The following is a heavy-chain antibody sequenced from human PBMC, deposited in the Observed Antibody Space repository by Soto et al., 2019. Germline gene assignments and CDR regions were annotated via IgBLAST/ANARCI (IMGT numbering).Heavy chain of an antibody. D-gene: IGHD6-19*01. CDR1: GGSISSGGYY. J-gene: IGHJ4*02. V-gene: IGHV4-31*03. CDR3: ARSFGWYAVDS. Sequence: SETLSLTCTVSGGSISSGGYYWSWIRQHPGKDLEWLGYMYHSGSTYYNPSLKSRVTILLDKSKNQFSLSLSSVTAADTATYYCARSFGWYAVDSWGQGILVTVSS. CDR2: MYHSGST.